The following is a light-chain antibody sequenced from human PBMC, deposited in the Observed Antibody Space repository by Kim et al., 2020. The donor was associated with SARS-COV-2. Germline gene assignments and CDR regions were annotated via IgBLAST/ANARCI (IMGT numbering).Light chain of an antibody. Sequence: PGERATLSCRASKRISSTSVSWYQQKPGQAPRLLLYATSDRATRIPDRFSGSGSGTDFTLTIARLEPEDFAVYYCQHYGDSLFTFGGGTKVDIK. V-gene: IGKV3-20*01. CDR1: KRISSTS. CDR3: QHYGDSLFT. CDR2: ATS. J-gene: IGKJ4*01.